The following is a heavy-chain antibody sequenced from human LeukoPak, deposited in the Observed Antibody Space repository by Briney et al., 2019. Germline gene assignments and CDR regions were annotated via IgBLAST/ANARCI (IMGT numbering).Heavy chain of an antibody. Sequence: PSETLSLTCNVSGDSVSSVYWSWIRQPPGKGLEWIGYIYYNGYTDYNPSLKSRVTISVDTSKNQLSLHMSSVTAPDSAIYYCARHRRNLNEDRFREGEPNFDYWGQGTLVTVSS. CDR2: IYYNGYT. V-gene: IGHV4-59*08. J-gene: IGHJ4*02. CDR3: ARHRRNLNEDRFREGEPNFDY. D-gene: IGHD1-14*01. CDR1: GDSVSSVY.